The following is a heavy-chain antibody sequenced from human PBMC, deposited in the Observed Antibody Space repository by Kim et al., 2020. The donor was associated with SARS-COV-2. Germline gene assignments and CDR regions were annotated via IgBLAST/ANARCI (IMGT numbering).Heavy chain of an antibody. D-gene: IGHD3-22*01. CDR3: ARVMYYYDGSGYWDWFDP. CDR1: GGTFSSYA. V-gene: IGHV1-69*13. CDR2: IIPIFGTA. Sequence: SVKVSCKASGGTFSSYAISWVRQAPGQGLEWMGGIIPIFGTANYAQKFQGRVTITADESTSTAYMELSSLRSEDTAVYYCARVMYYYDGSGYWDWFDPWGQGTLVTVSS. J-gene: IGHJ5*02.